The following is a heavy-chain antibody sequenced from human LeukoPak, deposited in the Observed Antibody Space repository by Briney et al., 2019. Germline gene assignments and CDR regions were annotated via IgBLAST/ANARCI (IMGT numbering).Heavy chain of an antibody. CDR1: GYTFTSYG. D-gene: IGHD2-2*01. J-gene: IGHJ5*02. Sequence: ASVKVSCKASGYTFTSYGISWVRQAPGQGLEWMGWISAYNGNTNYAQKLQGRVTMTTDTSTSTAYMELRSLRSDDTAVYYCARDSGYCSSTSWQGEFDPWGQGTLVTVSS. CDR2: ISAYNGNT. CDR3: ARDSGYCSSTSWQGEFDP. V-gene: IGHV1-18*01.